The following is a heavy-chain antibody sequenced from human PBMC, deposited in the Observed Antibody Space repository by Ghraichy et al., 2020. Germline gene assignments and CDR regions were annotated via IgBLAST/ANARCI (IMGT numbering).Heavy chain of an antibody. CDR3: ARGRGGSGNYYDI. CDR2: MYFSGTT. Sequence: LSLTCTVSGGSISGYYWSWIRQPPGKGLEWIAYMYFSGTTNYNPSLKSRVTISVDTSKKQVSLKLSSVTAADTAVYYCARGRGGSGNYYDIWGQGSLVTVFS. CDR1: GGSISGYY. J-gene: IGHJ4*02. D-gene: IGHD3-10*01. V-gene: IGHV4-59*01.